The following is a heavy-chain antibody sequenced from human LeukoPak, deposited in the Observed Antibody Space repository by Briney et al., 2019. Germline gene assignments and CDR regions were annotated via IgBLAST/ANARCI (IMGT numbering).Heavy chain of an antibody. CDR1: GFPFNTNY. D-gene: IGHD2-21*02. Sequence: PGGSLLLSFAASGFPFNTNYMSWVRQAPGKGLEWVSVIYTDGSTHYADSVKGRFTISRDNSKNALYLQMNSLRAEDTAVYYCARDREVVPAMAQMDVWGKGTTVTVSS. CDR2: IYTDGST. J-gene: IGHJ6*04. V-gene: IGHV3-53*01. CDR3: ARDREVVPAMAQMDV.